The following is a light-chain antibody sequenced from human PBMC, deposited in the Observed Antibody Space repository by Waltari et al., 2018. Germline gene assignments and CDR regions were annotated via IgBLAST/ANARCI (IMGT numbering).Light chain of an antibody. Sequence: DIQMTQSPSTLSASVGDRVIITCRASQSIGGWLAWYQQKPEKAPKLLIYKASSLHSGVPSRFSGSGSGTEFTLTISSPQPDDFATYYCQQYNSDSLYSFGQGTKLEIK. CDR1: QSIGGW. J-gene: IGKJ2*01. CDR2: KAS. CDR3: QQYNSDSLYS. V-gene: IGKV1-5*03.